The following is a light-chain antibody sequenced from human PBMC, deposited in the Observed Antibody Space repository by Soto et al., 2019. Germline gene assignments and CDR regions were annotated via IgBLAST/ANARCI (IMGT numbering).Light chain of an antibody. CDR3: RSYTSSSTLYV. V-gene: IGLV2-14*01. J-gene: IGLJ1*01. Sequence: QSALTQPASVSGSPRQSITISCTGASSDVGSYTYVSWYQQHPGKAPKLMIYEVNNRPSGVSNRFSGSKSGNTASLTISGLQAEDEADYYCRSYTSSSTLYVFGTGTKVTVL. CDR2: EVN. CDR1: SSDVGSYTY.